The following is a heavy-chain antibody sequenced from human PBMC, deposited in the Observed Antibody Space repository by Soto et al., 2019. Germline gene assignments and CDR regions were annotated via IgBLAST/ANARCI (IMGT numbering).Heavy chain of an antibody. CDR1: GGSFSGYY. J-gene: IGHJ4*02. CDR3: ARGLTHNSSSPLYYFDY. D-gene: IGHD6-6*01. Sequence: PSETLSLTCAVYGGSFSGYYWGWIRQPPGKGLEWIGEINHSGSTNYNPSLKSRVTISVDTSKNQFSLKLSSVTAADTAVYYCARGLTHNSSSPLYYFDYWGQGTLVTVSS. CDR2: INHSGST. V-gene: IGHV4-34*01.